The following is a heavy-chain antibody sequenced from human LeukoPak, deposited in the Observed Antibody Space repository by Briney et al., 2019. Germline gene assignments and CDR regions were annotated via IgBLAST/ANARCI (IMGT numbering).Heavy chain of an antibody. V-gene: IGHV3-23*01. CDR1: GFTFSNFA. CDR3: AKDGGIAAADDY. Sequence: GGSLRLSCAASGFTFSNFAMSWVRQTPGTGLAWLSAISPDGNYIYYADSVKGRFTISRDNSKNTLYLQMNSLRAEDTAVYYCAKDGGIAAADDYWGQGTLVTVSS. J-gene: IGHJ4*02. D-gene: IGHD6-13*01. CDR2: ISPDGNYI.